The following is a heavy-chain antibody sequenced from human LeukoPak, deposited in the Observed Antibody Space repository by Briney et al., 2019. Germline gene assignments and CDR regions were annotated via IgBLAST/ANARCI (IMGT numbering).Heavy chain of an antibody. CDR1: GFTFSTYW. Sequence: SGGSLRLSCAASGFTFSTYWMHWVRQTPGKGLVWVSRINSDGSGTLYADSVKGRFTISRDNAKNSLYLQMNSLRAEDTAVYYCARVFLIVAAGTFDYWGQGTLVTVSS. D-gene: IGHD6-13*01. V-gene: IGHV3-74*01. CDR3: ARVFLIVAAGTFDY. CDR2: INSDGSGT. J-gene: IGHJ4*02.